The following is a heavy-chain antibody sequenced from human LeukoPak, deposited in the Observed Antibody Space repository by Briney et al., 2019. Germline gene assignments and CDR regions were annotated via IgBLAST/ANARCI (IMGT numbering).Heavy chain of an antibody. CDR2: INPNSGGT. CDR3: ARLGSSSFD. J-gene: IGHJ4*02. CDR1: GYTFTDYY. Sequence: ASVKVSCKAPGYTFTDYYLHWVRQAPGQGLEWMGWINPNSGGTDYAQKFQGRVTMTRDTSISTAYMELSRLRSDDTAVYYCARLGSSSFDWGQGTLVTVSS. D-gene: IGHD6-6*01. V-gene: IGHV1-2*02.